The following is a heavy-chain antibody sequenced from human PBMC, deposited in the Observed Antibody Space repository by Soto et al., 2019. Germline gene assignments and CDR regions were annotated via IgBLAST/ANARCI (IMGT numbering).Heavy chain of an antibody. CDR1: GGTFSSYA. Sequence: QVQLVQSGAEVKKPGSSVKVSCKASGGTFSSYAISWVRQAPGQGLEWMGGIIPIFGTANYAQKFQGRVTITADESTSTAYMELSSLRSEYTAVYYCVHPRDTAMFTRYYYYGMDVWGQGTTVTVFS. D-gene: IGHD5-18*01. CDR2: IIPIFGTA. J-gene: IGHJ6*02. CDR3: VHPRDTAMFTRYYYYGMDV. V-gene: IGHV1-69*01.